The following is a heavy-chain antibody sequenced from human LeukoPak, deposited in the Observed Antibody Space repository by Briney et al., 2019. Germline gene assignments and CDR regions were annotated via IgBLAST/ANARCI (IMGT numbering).Heavy chain of an antibody. CDR3: ARIRSMRDWYFDL. CDR2: IYYSGST. Sequence: SETLSLTCTVSGGSISSSSYYWGWIRQPPGKGLEWIGSIYYSGSTYYNPSLKSRVTISVDTFKNQFSLKLSSVTAADTAVYYCARIRSMRDWYFDLWGRGTLVTVSS. J-gene: IGHJ2*01. CDR1: GGSISSSSYY. D-gene: IGHD2/OR15-2a*01. V-gene: IGHV4-39*07.